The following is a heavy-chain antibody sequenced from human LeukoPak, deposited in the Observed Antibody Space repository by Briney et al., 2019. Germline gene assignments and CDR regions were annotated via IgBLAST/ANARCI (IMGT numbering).Heavy chain of an antibody. CDR1: GFTFSSYG. D-gene: IGHD3-22*01. Sequence: PGGSLRLSCAASGFTFSSYGMHWVRQAPGKGLEWVAFIRYDGSNKYYADSVKGRFTISRDNSKNTLYLQMNSLRAEDTAVYYCARDLSFDYDNSGYSSWFDPWGQGTLVTVSS. J-gene: IGHJ5*02. CDR3: ARDLSFDYDNSGYSSWFDP. V-gene: IGHV3-30*02. CDR2: IRYDGSNK.